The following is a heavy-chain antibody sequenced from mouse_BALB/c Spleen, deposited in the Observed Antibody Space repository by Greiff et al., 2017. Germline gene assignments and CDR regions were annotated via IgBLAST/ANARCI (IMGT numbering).Heavy chain of an antibody. CDR3: AREDYYGSSSWFAY. V-gene: IGHV5-6-3*01. D-gene: IGHD1-1*01. CDR2: INSNGGST. CDR1: GFTFSSYG. Sequence: EVKLVESGGGLVQPGGPLKLSCAASGFTFSSYGMSWVRQTPDKRLELVATINSNGGSTYYPDSVKGRFTISRDNAKNTLYLQMSSLKSEDTAMYYCAREDYYGSSSWFAYWGQGTLVTVSA. J-gene: IGHJ3*01.